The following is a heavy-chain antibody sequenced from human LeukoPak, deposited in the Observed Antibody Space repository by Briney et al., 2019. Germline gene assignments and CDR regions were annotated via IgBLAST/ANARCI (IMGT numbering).Heavy chain of an antibody. V-gene: IGHV4-59*01. CDR1: GGSISSYY. CDR3: ARGSHYYDTSGYYNWFDP. Sequence: SETLSLTCTVSGGSISSYYWSWIRQPPGKGLEWIGYIYYSGSTNYNPSLKSRVTISVKTSKNQFSLKLSSVTAADTAVYYCARGSHYYDTSGYYNWFDPWGQGTLVTVSS. D-gene: IGHD3-22*01. J-gene: IGHJ5*02. CDR2: IYYSGST.